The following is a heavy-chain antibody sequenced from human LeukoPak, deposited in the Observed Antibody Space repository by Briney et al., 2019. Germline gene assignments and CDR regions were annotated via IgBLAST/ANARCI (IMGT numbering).Heavy chain of an antibody. CDR3: ARGDSNLDY. J-gene: IGHJ4*02. Sequence: GGSLRLSCAASGFTFSSYSMNWVRQAPGKGLEWVSYISSSSSTIYYADSVKGRFTISRDNAKNSLYLQMNSLRAEDTAVYYCARGDSNLDYWGQGTLVTVSS. CDR1: GFTFSSYS. CDR2: ISSSSSTI. V-gene: IGHV3-48*01. D-gene: IGHD1-26*01.